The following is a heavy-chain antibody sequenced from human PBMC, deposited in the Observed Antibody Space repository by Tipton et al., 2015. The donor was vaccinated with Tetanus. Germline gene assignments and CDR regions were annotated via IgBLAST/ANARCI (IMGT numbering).Heavy chain of an antibody. J-gene: IGHJ4*02. D-gene: IGHD1-26*01. CDR2: INHSGST. CDR1: GGSFSGYY. V-gene: IGHV4-34*01. CDR3: ARGIVGATKSDPKGDYFDY. Sequence: TLSLTCAVYGGSFSGYYWSWIRQPPGKGLEWIGEINHSGSTNYNPSLKSRVTISVDTSKNQFSLKLSSVTAADTAVYYCARGIVGATKSDPKGDYFDYWGQGTLVTVSS.